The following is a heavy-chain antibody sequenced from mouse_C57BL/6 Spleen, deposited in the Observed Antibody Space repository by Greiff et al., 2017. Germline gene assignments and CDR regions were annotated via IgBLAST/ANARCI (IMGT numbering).Heavy chain of an antibody. J-gene: IGHJ4*01. CDR1: GYTFTSYW. Sequence: QVQLKQPGTELVKPGASVKLSCKASGYTFTSYWMHWVKQRPGQSLEWIGNINPSNGGTNYNEKFKSKATLTVDKSSSTAYMQLSSLTSEDSAVYYCARGNYGNFYAMDYWGQGTSVTVSS. D-gene: IGHD2-1*01. CDR2: INPSNGGT. CDR3: ARGNYGNFYAMDY. V-gene: IGHV1-53*01.